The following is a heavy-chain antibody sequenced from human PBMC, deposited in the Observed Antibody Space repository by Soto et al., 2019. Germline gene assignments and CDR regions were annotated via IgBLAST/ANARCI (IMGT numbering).Heavy chain of an antibody. D-gene: IGHD2-2*01. CDR2: IYYSGST. CDR3: ARDQGYCSSTSCYGNWFDP. V-gene: IGHV4-31*03. Sequence: QVQLQESGPGLVKPSQTLSLTCTVSGGSISSGGYYWSWIRQHPGKGLEWIGYIYYSGSTYYNPSLKGRVTISVDTSKNQFSLKLSSVTAADTAVYYCARDQGYCSSTSCYGNWFDPWGQGTLVTVSS. CDR1: GGSISSGGYY. J-gene: IGHJ5*02.